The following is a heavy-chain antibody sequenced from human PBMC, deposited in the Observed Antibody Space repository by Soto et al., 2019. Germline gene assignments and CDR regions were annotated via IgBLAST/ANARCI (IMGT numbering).Heavy chain of an antibody. CDR3: AKDVHGDFEYYFDY. D-gene: IGHD4-17*01. CDR2: ISGSGGST. CDR1: GFTFSSYA. Sequence: GGSLRLSCAASGFTFSSYARSWVRQAPGKGLEWVSAISGSGGSTYYADSVKGRFTISRDNSKNTLYLQMNSLRAEDTAVYYCAKDVHGDFEYYFDYWGQGTLVTVSS. V-gene: IGHV3-23*01. J-gene: IGHJ4*02.